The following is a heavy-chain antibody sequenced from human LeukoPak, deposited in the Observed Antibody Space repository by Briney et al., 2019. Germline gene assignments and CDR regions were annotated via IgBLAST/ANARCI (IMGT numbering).Heavy chain of an antibody. CDR1: GYTFTSYY. CDR3: AATSVGTTINDAFDI. V-gene: IGHV1-46*01. CDR2: ISPSGGNT. Sequence: GASVKVSCKASGYTFTSYYMHWVRQAPGQGLEWMGIISPSGGNTSYAQKFQGRVTMTRDTSTSTAYMELGSLRSEDTAVYYCAATSVGTTINDAFDIWGQGTMVTVSS. J-gene: IGHJ3*02. D-gene: IGHD1-26*01.